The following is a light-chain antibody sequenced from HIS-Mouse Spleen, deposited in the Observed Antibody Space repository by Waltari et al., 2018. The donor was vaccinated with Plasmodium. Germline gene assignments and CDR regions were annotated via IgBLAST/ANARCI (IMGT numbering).Light chain of an antibody. J-gene: IGKJ4*01. CDR3: QQYYSTPLT. CDR2: WAS. CDR1: PSVLYSSNNKNY. Sequence: DIVMTQSPDSLAVSLGERATINCKSSPSVLYSSNNKNYLAWYQQKPGQPPKLLIYWASTRESGVPDRFSGSGSGTDFTLTISSLQAEDEAVYYCQQYYSTPLTFGGGTKVEIK. V-gene: IGKV4-1*01.